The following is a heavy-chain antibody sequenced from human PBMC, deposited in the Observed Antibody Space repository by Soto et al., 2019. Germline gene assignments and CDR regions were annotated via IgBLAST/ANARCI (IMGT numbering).Heavy chain of an antibody. D-gene: IGHD2-2*02. J-gene: IGHJ6*02. CDR3: ARTECSYIPCYTAYYYYGLAV. CDR2: INDNGGTK. V-gene: IGHV3-48*03. CDR1: GFTFSSSE. Sequence: EVQLVESGGGLVQPGGSLRLACAASGFTFSSSEMNCVRQAPGKGLEWISYINDNGGTKYYADSVKGRFTISRDNANNSLSLQKNSLRAEDTGVYYCARTECSYIPCYTAYYYYGLAVWVQGTTVTVS.